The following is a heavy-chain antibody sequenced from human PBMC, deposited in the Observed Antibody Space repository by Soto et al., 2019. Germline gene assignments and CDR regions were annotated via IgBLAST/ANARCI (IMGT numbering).Heavy chain of an antibody. CDR1: GGSFNSGDYY. CDR3: VRDRRYTYGYIDS. Sequence: SETLSLTCTVSGGSFNSGDYYWSWIRQPPGEGLEWIAYIYYSGSTHYNPSLKSRVTISIDTSKNQFSLKLSSVTAADTAVYYCVRDRRYTYGYIDSWGQGTLVTVSS. J-gene: IGHJ4*02. V-gene: IGHV4-30-4*01. CDR2: IYYSGST. D-gene: IGHD5-18*01.